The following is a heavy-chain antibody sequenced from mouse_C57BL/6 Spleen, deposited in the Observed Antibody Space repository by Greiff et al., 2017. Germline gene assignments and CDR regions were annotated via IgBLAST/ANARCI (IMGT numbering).Heavy chain of an antibody. CDR3: ARTPLISYAMDY. Sequence: VQGVESGAELVKPGASVKISCKASGYAFSSYWMNWVKQRPGKGLEWIGQIYPGDGDTNYNGKFKGKATLTADKSSSTAYMQLSSLTSEDSAVYFCARTPLISYAMDYWGQGTSVTVSS. J-gene: IGHJ4*01. D-gene: IGHD1-1*01. CDR2: IYPGDGDT. V-gene: IGHV1-80*01. CDR1: GYAFSSYW.